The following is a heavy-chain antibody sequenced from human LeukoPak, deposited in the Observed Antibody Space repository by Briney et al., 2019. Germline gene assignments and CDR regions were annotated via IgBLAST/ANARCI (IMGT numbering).Heavy chain of an antibody. CDR1: GGSISSYY. V-gene: IGHV4-59*01. J-gene: IGHJ4*02. Sequence: SETLSPTCTVSGGSISSYYWSWIRQPPGKGLEWIGYIFYSGSTNYNPSLKSRVTISLDTSKNQFSLRLSSVTAADTAVYYCASYLRDGYNRYWGQGTLVTVSS. D-gene: IGHD5-24*01. CDR3: ASYLRDGYNRY. CDR2: IFYSGST.